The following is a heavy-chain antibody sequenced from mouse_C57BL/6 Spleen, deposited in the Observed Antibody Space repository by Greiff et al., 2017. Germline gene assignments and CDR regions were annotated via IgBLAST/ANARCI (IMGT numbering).Heavy chain of an antibody. Sequence: DVQLVESGGDLVKPGGSLKLSCAASGFTFSSYGLSWVRQTPDKRLEWVATISSGGSYTYYPDSVKGRFTISRDNAKNTLYLQMSSLKSEDTAMYYCARQDYYGSSADYFDYWGQGTTLTVSS. CDR1: GFTFSSYG. D-gene: IGHD1-1*01. CDR3: ARQDYYGSSADYFDY. V-gene: IGHV5-6*01. J-gene: IGHJ2*01. CDR2: ISSGGSYT.